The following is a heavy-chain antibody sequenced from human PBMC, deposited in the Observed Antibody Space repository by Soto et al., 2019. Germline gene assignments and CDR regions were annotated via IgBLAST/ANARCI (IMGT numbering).Heavy chain of an antibody. CDR1: GYTFTVYY. CDR3: ARAKTYYYDSSGYYFDY. V-gene: IGHV1-2*04. Sequence: ASVKVSCKASGYTFTVYYMHWVLQAPGQGLEWMGWINPNSGGTNYAQKFQGWVTMTRDTSISTAYMELSRLRSDDTAVYYCARAKTYYYDSSGYYFDYWGQGTLVTVSS. J-gene: IGHJ4*02. D-gene: IGHD3-22*01. CDR2: INPNSGGT.